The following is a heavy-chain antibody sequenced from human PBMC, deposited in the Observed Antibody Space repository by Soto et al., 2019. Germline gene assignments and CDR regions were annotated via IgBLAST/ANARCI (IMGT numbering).Heavy chain of an antibody. J-gene: IGHJ4*02. D-gene: IGHD3-10*01. CDR1: GGSLTTHY. CDR2: VNVGGNT. CDR3: ARGCEYGTFLLDS. V-gene: IGHV4-34*01. Sequence: QVRLQQWGAGLLKPSETLSLTCAVYGGSLTTHYWSWIRQPPGKGLEWIGEVNVGGNTNDSPSLKRRVSMSIDASKNQISLKVTAVTAADTAVYYCARGCEYGTFLLDSWGLGTLVTVSS.